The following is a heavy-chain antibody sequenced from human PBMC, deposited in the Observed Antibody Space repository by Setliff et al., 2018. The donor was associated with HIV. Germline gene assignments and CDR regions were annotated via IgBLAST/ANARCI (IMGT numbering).Heavy chain of an antibody. CDR1: GFNFSTHN. J-gene: IGHJ4*02. D-gene: IGHD4-17*01. CDR2: INHSGST. Sequence: GSLRLSCAASGFNFSTHNMXWIRQAPGKGLEGIGEINHSGSTNYNPSLKSRVIISIDTSKNQFSRRLTSVTAADTAVYFCARVETTVTSRLDYWGQGTLVTVSS. CDR3: ARVETTVTSRLDY. V-gene: IGHV4-34*01.